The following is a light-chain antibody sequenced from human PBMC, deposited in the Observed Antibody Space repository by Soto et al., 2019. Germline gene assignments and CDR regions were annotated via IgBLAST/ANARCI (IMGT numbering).Light chain of an antibody. V-gene: IGKV3-20*01. CDR3: QQYGASPIT. J-gene: IGKJ3*01. CDR2: GAS. CDR1: QTVAFNY. Sequence: ETVLTQSPGTLSLSPGEGATLSCRASQTVAFNYLAWYQQKPGQPPRLLIEGASNRAAGVPDSFSGSGSGTDFTLTISRLEAEDSAVYYCQQYGASPITFGPGTRVDIQ.